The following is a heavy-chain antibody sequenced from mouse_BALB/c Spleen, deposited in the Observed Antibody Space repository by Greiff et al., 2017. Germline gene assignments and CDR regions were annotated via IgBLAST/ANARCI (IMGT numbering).Heavy chain of an antibody. J-gene: IGHJ4*01. V-gene: IGHV8-12*01. Sequence: VPLKESGPGILQPSQTLSLTCSFSGFSLSSSGMGVSWIRQPSGKGLEWLAHIYWDDDKRYNPSLKSRLTISKDTSSNQVFLKITSVDTADTATYYCARRSLYGNYEDYAMDYWGQGTSVTVSS. CDR1: GFSLSSSGMG. CDR3: ARRSLYGNYEDYAMDY. CDR2: IYWDDDK. D-gene: IGHD2-10*02.